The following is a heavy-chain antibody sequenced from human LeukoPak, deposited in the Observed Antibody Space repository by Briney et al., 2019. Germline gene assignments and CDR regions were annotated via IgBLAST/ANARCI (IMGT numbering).Heavy chain of an antibody. Sequence: GGSLRLSCAASGFTLSSHWMSWVRQAPGKGLEWVANIKQDGSEKYYLDSVKGRFTISRDNAKNSLYLQMNSLRAEDTAVYYCARDLRYFDWLVDYWGQGTLVTVSS. CDR3: ARDLRYFDWLVDY. J-gene: IGHJ4*02. CDR1: GFTLSSHW. V-gene: IGHV3-7*01. D-gene: IGHD3-9*01. CDR2: IKQDGSEK.